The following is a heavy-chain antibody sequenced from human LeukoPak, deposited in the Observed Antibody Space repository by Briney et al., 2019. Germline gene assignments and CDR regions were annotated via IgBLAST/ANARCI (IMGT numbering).Heavy chain of an antibody. CDR3: AKDLGGFDP. CDR2: ISGGST. D-gene: IGHD3-16*01. Sequence: PGGSLRLSCAASGFTVSSNEMSWVRQAPGKGLEWVSSISGGSTYYADSRKGRFTISRDNSKNTLQLQMNSLRAEDTAVYYCAKDLGGFDPWGQGTLVTVSS. J-gene: IGHJ5*02. CDR1: GFTVSSNE. V-gene: IGHV3-38-3*01.